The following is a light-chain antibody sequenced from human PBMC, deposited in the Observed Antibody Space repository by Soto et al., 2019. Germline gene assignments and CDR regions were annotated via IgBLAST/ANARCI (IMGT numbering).Light chain of an antibody. CDR3: QQYDSYWT. J-gene: IGKJ1*01. Sequence: DIQMTQSPSNLSASVGDRVTITYRASQSISSWLAWYQQKPGKAPKLLIYDASSLERGVPSRFSGSGSGKEFTLTISRLQPDDFATYYGQQYDSYWTFGQGTKVEIK. CDR2: DAS. CDR1: QSISSW. V-gene: IGKV1-5*01.